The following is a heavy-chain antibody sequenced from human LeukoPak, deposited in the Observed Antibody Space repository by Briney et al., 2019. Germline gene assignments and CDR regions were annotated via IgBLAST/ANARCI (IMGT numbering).Heavy chain of an antibody. Sequence: GGSLRLSCAASGFTFSPLGMNWVRQAPGRGLEWVSYISSGSSITYYADSVKGRFTISRDNAKNSLYLQVNSLRDEDTAVYYCARGRGLTLSYHYFDYWGQGTLVTVSS. CDR3: ARGRGLTLSYHYFDY. V-gene: IGHV3-48*02. CDR2: ISSGSSIT. J-gene: IGHJ4*02. CDR1: GFTFSPLG. D-gene: IGHD3-10*01.